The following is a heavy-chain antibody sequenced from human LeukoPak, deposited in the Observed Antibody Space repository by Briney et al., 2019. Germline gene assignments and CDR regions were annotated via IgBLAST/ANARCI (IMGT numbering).Heavy chain of an antibody. D-gene: IGHD2-8*02. CDR3: ASYLFWWSDLEY. V-gene: IGHV3-7*01. Sequence: GGSLRLSCAASGFTFSDYWMTWVRQAPGKGLEWVANIKPDGREKYYVDSVRGRFTISRDNANNSLYLQMNSLRVEDTAVYYCASYLFWWSDLEYWGQGTLVTVSS. J-gene: IGHJ4*02. CDR2: IKPDGREK. CDR1: GFTFSDYW.